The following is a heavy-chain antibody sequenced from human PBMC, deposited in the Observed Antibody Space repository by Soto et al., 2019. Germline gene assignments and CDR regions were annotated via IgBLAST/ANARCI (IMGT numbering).Heavy chain of an antibody. V-gene: IGHV5-51*03. CDR1: GYSFTSYW. Sequence: EVQLVQSGAEVKKPGESLKISCKGSGYSFTSYWIGWVRQMPGKGLEWMGIIYPGDSDTRYSPSFQGQVTISADKSXXTAXLHWSSLKASDTAMYYCARLGGYCSMTKCYGGGDYWGQGTLVTVSS. CDR3: ARLGGYCSMTKCYGGGDY. CDR2: IYPGDSDT. J-gene: IGHJ4*02. D-gene: IGHD2-2*01.